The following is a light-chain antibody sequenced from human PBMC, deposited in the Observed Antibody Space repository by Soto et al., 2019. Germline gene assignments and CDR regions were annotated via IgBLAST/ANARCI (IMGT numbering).Light chain of an antibody. CDR1: TSDVGSYDL. CDR2: EVS. V-gene: IGLV2-23*02. CDR3: CSYAGGRSPYV. Sequence: QCVLTQPASVSGSPGQSITISCTGTTSDVGSYDLVSWYQQHPGKAPKIMIYEVSKRPSGDSNRFSGSKSGNTASLTISGLQAEDEADYYCCSYAGGRSPYVFGTGTKV. J-gene: IGLJ1*01.